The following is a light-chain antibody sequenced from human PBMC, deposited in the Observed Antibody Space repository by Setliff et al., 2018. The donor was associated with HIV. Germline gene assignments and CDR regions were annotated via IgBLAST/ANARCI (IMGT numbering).Light chain of an antibody. CDR2: DVT. Sequence: QSALTQPPSVFGSPGQSITIFCTGSNTDIGGYKYVSWYQQHPGKAPKLLIYDVTNRPSGVSSRFSGSRSGNSASLSISGLQAEDEADYYCSPYAGNKSRVFGGGTK. V-gene: IGLV2-14*01. J-gene: IGLJ3*02. CDR3: SPYAGNKSRV. CDR1: NTDIGGYKY.